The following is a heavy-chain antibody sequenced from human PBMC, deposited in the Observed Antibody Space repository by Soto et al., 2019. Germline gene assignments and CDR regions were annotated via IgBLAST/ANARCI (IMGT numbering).Heavy chain of an antibody. CDR1: GLTFSSYA. Sequence: GGSLRLSCAASGLTFSSYAIHWVRQTPGKGLEWVSAITAGGDRTYYADSVKGRFTISRDNSKSTLYLQMDSLRTEDTAVYYYAKRMTTMSSYSCFDYWGQGALVTVSS. CDR3: AKRMTTMSSYSCFDY. V-gene: IGHV3-23*01. J-gene: IGHJ4*02. CDR2: ITAGGDRT. D-gene: IGHD4-17*01.